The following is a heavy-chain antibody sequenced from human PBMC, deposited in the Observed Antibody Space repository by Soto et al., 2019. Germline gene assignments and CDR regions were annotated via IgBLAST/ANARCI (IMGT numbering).Heavy chain of an antibody. CDR2: IDNSGIT. J-gene: IGHJ3*02. CDR3: ARHVKTHYAFDI. V-gene: IGHV4-39*01. CDR1: GGSISGSDYC. Sequence: QLQLQESGPGLVKPSETLSLKCSVSGGSISGSDYCWGWIRQPPGKGLEWVGTIDNSGITYYNPSLKGRVTISVDTSKTQFSLNVNSVTAADTALYYCARHVKTHYAFDIWSPGTLVTVSS.